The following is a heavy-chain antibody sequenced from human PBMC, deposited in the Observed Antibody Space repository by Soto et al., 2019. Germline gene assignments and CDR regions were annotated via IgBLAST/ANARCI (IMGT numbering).Heavy chain of an antibody. CDR1: GFTFSSYA. CDR2: ISGSGGST. CDR3: AKAGRTIFGVVIIPVHFDY. D-gene: IGHD3-3*01. J-gene: IGHJ4*02. Sequence: GGSLRLSCAASGFTFSSYAMSWVRQAPGKGLEWVSAISGSGGSTYYADSVKGRFTISRDNSKNTLYLQMNSLRDEDTAVYYCAKAGRTIFGVVIIPVHFDYWGQGTLVTVSS. V-gene: IGHV3-23*01.